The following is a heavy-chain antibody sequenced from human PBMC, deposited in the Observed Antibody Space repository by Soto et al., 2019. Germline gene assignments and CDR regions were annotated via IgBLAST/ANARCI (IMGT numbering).Heavy chain of an antibody. CDR3: ARGSVRFGELYDSFDP. V-gene: IGHV1-18*01. J-gene: IGHJ3*01. Sequence: QVQLVQSGVEVMKPGASVKVSCKASGYTFIGHGISWWRQAAGQGLEWLGWMSAYNGNANYAQKFQDRVTLTRDTSTSTAHMELRSLRSDDTAVYYCARGSVRFGELYDSFDPWGQGTMLIVSS. CDR1: GYTFIGHG. CDR2: MSAYNGNA. D-gene: IGHD3-10*01.